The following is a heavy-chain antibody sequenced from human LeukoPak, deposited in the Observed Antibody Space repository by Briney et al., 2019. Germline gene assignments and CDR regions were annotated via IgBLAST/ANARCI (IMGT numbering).Heavy chain of an antibody. D-gene: IGHD3-10*01. CDR2: ISSSSSYI. J-gene: IGHJ4*02. CDR3: ARFATYGSETYAFDY. Sequence: GGSLRLSCAASGFTFSSYSMNWVRQAPGKGLEWVSSISSSSSYIYYADSVKGRFTISRDNAKNSLYLQMNSLRAEDTAVYYCARFATYGSETYAFDYWGQGTLVTVSS. V-gene: IGHV3-21*01. CDR1: GFTFSSYS.